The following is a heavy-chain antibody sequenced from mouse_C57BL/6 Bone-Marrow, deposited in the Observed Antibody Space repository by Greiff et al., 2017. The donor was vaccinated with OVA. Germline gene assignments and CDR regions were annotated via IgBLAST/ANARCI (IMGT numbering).Heavy chain of an antibody. Sequence: QVQLQQPGAELVMPGASVKLSCKASGYTFTSYWMHWVKQRPGPGLEWIGEIDPSDSYTNYNQKFKGKSTLTVDKSSSTAYMQLSSLTSEDSAVYYCARNYWYFDVWGTGTTVTVSS. CDR1: GYTFTSYW. J-gene: IGHJ1*03. CDR3: ARNYWYFDV. V-gene: IGHV1-69*01. CDR2: IDPSDSYT.